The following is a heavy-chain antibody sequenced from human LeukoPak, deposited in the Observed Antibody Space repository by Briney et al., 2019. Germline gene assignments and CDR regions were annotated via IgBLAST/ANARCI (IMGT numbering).Heavy chain of an antibody. Sequence: GSLRLSCAASGLTVSSSYMNWFRQAPGKGLEWVSIIYNDGSTYYADSMKGRFTISRDNSKNTLYLQVNSLRAEDTAMYYCARNILFAFDIWGQGTMVTVSS. CDR3: ARNILFAFDI. D-gene: IGHD2/OR15-2a*01. V-gene: IGHV3-53*01. CDR1: GLTVSSSY. CDR2: IYNDGST. J-gene: IGHJ3*02.